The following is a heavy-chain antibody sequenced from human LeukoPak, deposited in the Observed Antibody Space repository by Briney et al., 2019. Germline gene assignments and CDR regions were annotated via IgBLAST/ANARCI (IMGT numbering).Heavy chain of an antibody. D-gene: IGHD2-15*01. J-gene: IGHJ6*03. Sequence: GGSLRLSCAASGFTFSTYCRAGSRRAPGKGWGGVAKIKEEGGETFYVDSGKGRFTIYRDNARDSLYLQMNILGAEDTAVYYCARDGVVNYWVSYGTYNYYYHMDVWGTGTTVTVSS. V-gene: IGHV3-7*01. CDR1: GFTFSTYC. CDR2: IKEEGGET. CDR3: ARDGVVNYWVSYGTYNYYYHMDV.